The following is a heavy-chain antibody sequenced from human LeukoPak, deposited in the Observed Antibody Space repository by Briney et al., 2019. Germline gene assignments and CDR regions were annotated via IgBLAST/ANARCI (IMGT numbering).Heavy chain of an antibody. V-gene: IGHV4-59*08. J-gene: IGHJ4*02. D-gene: IGHD4-23*01. CDR3: ARQVTLGGNYDFDY. Sequence: PSETLSLTCTVSGGSISSYYWSWIRQPPGKGLEWIGYIYYSGSTNYNPSLKSRVTISVDTSKNQFSLKLSSVTAADTAVYYCARQVTLGGNYDFDYWGQGTLVTVSS. CDR2: IYYSGST. CDR1: GGSISSYY.